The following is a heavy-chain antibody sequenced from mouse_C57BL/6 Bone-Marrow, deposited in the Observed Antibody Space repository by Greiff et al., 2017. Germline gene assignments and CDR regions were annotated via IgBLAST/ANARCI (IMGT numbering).Heavy chain of an antibody. CDR2: INPSSGYT. D-gene: IGHD2-3*01. V-gene: IGHV1-7*01. CDR3: ARRGLLPYWYFDV. CDR1: GYTFTSYW. Sequence: QVHVKQSGAELAKPGASVKLSCKASGYTFTSYWMHWVKQRPGQGLEWIGYINPSSGYTKYNQKFKDKATLTADKSSSTAYMQLSSLTYEDSAVYYCARRGLLPYWYFDVWGSGTTVTVSS. J-gene: IGHJ1*01.